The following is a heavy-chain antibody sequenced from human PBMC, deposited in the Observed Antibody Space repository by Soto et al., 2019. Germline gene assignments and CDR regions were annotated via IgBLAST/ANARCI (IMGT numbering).Heavy chain of an antibody. V-gene: IGHV1-18*01. CDR3: ARDVSGSRGGFDY. CDR2: ISGYNHNT. D-gene: IGHD1-26*01. CDR1: GYTFTNYG. Sequence: QVQLVQSGAEVKKPGASVRVSCKASGYTFTNYGISWVRQAPGQGLEWMGWISGYNHNTIYAQKFQGRVTLNTDTSTSTAYVDLWSLRSDDTAMYYCARDVSGSRGGFDYWGQGTLVIASS. J-gene: IGHJ4*02.